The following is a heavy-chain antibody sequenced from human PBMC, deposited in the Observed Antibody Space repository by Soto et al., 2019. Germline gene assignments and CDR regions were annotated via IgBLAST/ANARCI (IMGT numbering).Heavy chain of an antibody. J-gene: IGHJ4*02. CDR1: GGTFSSYT. Sequence: SVKVSCKASGGTFSSYTISWVRQAPGQGLEWMGRRIPILGIANYAQKFQGRVTITADKSTSTAYLELSSLRSEDTAVYYCARDKVGAPDYSGQGTLVNVSS. V-gene: IGHV1-69*04. D-gene: IGHD1-26*01. CDR2: RIPILGIA. CDR3: ARDKVGAPDY.